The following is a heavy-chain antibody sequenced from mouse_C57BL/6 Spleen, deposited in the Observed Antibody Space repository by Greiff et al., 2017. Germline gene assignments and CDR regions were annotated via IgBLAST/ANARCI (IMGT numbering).Heavy chain of an antibody. CDR3: ARSYYGSIVFAY. D-gene: IGHD1-1*01. CDR2: INYDGIST. J-gene: IGHJ3*01. V-gene: IGHV5-16*01. CDR1: GFTFSDYY. Sequence: EVKVVESEGGLVQPGSSMKLSCTASGFTFSDYYMAWVRQVPEKGLEWVANINYDGISTYYLDSLKGRFIISRDNAKNILYLQMSSLKSEDTATYYCARSYYGSIVFAYWGQGTLVTVSA.